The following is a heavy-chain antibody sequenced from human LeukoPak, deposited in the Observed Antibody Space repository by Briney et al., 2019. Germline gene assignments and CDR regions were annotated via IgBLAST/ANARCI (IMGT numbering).Heavy chain of an antibody. D-gene: IGHD1-26*01. V-gene: IGHV3-66*02. CDR2: IYSGGST. CDR1: GFTVSSNY. CDR3: AKGGYGGSYHPNHNWFDP. J-gene: IGHJ5*02. Sequence: GGSLRLSCAASGFTVSSNYMSWVRQAPGKGLEWVSVIYSGGSTYYADSVKGRFTISRDNSKNTLYLQMNSLRAEDTALYYCAKGGYGGSYHPNHNWFDPWGQGTLVTVSS.